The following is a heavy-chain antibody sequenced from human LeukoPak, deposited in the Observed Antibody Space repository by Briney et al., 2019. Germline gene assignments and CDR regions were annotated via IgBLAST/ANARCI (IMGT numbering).Heavy chain of an antibody. CDR2: ISSSSSYI. J-gene: IGHJ5*02. Sequence: GGSLRLSCAASGFTFSSYSMNWVRQAPGKGLEWVSSISSSSSYIYYADSVKGRFTISRVNAKNSLYLQMNSLRAENTAVYYCARDELITMVRGVNPWGQGTLVTVSS. V-gene: IGHV3-21*01. CDR1: GFTFSSYS. CDR3: ARDELITMVRGVNP. D-gene: IGHD3-10*01.